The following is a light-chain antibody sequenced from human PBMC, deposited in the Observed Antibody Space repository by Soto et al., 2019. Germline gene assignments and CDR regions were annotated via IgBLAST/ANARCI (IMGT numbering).Light chain of an antibody. Sequence: EIVLTQSPGTLSLSPGERATLSCRASQSVSSSYLAWYQQKPGQAPRLLIYGASNRATGIPDRFSGSGSGTDFTLTISRLEPEDFAVYSCEQYGSLPGTFG. CDR3: EQYGSLPGT. CDR2: GAS. CDR1: QSVSSSY. J-gene: IGKJ1*01. V-gene: IGKV3-20*01.